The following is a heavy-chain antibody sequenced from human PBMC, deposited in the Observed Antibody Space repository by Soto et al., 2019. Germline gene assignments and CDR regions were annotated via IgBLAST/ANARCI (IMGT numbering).Heavy chain of an antibody. Sequence: QVQLVESGGGVVQPGRSRRLSCAASGFTFSSYGMHWVRQAPGKGLEWVAVIWYDGSNKYYADSVKGRFTISRDNSKNTLYLQMNSLRAEDTAVYYCARGSYYGSETWGQGTLVTVSS. J-gene: IGHJ4*02. D-gene: IGHD3-10*01. V-gene: IGHV3-33*01. CDR1: GFTFSSYG. CDR3: ARGSYYGSET. CDR2: IWYDGSNK.